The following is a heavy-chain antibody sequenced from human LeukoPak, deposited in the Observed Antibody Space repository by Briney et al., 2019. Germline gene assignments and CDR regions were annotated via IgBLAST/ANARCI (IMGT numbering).Heavy chain of an antibody. V-gene: IGHV3-7*03. CDR3: ARDQYDTWSRRGNFDS. J-gene: IGHJ4*02. CDR1: GFSFGKYW. Sequence: GGSLRLSCVASGFSFGKYWMSWVRQAPGKGLEWVANIKLDGSEKNYVDSVKGRFTISRDNTKNSLYLQMNSLRAEDTAVFYRARDQYDTWSRRGNFDSWGQGTLVIVSS. D-gene: IGHD3/OR15-3a*01. CDR2: IKLDGSEK.